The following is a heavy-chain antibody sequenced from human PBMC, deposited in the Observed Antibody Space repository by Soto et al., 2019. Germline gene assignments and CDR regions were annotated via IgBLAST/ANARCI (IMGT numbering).Heavy chain of an antibody. J-gene: IGHJ4*02. Sequence: ASETLSLTCTVSGGSMNTYYWGWFRQPPGKGLEWVGYIYYSGSTTYSPSLKSRVNISVDTSKNQFSLKLDSVTAADTAVYYCARLGGYYQAFDQWGQGSLVT. CDR1: GGSMNTYY. D-gene: IGHD3-22*01. V-gene: IGHV4-59*08. CDR2: IYYSGST. CDR3: ARLGGYYQAFDQ.